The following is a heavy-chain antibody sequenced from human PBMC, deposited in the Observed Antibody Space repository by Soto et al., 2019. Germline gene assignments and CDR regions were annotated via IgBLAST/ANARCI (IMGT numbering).Heavy chain of an antibody. V-gene: IGHV3-23*01. CDR2: ISGSGGNT. Sequence: DVQLLESGGGLVQPGGSLRLSCAASGFTFSSYAMNWVRQAPGKGLEWVSVISGSGGNTYYADSVKGRFTISRDNSKNTLYLQMNSLRAEDTAVYYCARRNSGWYFDYWGQGTLVTVSS. D-gene: IGHD6-19*01. J-gene: IGHJ4*02. CDR3: ARRNSGWYFDY. CDR1: GFTFSSYA.